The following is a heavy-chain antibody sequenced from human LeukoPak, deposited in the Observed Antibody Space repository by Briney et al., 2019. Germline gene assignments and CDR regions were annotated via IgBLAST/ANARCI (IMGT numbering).Heavy chain of an antibody. V-gene: IGHV4-34*01. CDR3: TRGDWAPRFFY. Sequence: SETLSLTCAVFGGSFSGYYWSWIRQPPGKGLEWIGEINHRGSTNYNPSLKSRVTISVDTSKNQFSLKLSSVTAADTAVYYCTRGDWAPRFFYWGQGTLVTVSS. D-gene: IGHD3-9*01. CDR1: GGSFSGYY. CDR2: INHRGST. J-gene: IGHJ4*02.